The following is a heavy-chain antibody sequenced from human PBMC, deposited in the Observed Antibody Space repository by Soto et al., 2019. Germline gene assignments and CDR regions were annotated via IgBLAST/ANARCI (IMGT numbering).Heavy chain of an antibody. D-gene: IGHD3-16*02. V-gene: IGHV4-31*03. CDR1: GGSISSDNYF. CDR2: IYYSGSA. CDR3: AREVSSAVTSDAFDI. Sequence: QVQLQESGPGLVKPSQTLSLTCTVSGGSISSDNYFWSWIRQHPGKGLEWIGYIYYSGSAYYNPSLKSRVTLSVDTSNNQFSLRLNSVTAADTAMYYCAREVSSAVTSDAFDIWGQGTMVTVSS. J-gene: IGHJ3*02.